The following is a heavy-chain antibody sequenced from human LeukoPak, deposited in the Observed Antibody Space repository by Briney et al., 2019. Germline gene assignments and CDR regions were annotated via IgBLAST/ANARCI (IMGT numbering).Heavy chain of an antibody. CDR1: GGSISSYY. V-gene: IGHV4-59*01. Sequence: SETLSLTCTVAGGSISSYYWSWIRQPPGKGLEWIGYIYYSGSTNYNPSLKSRVTMSVDTSKNQFSLKLSSVTAADTAVYYCARHGYSSGSLAWFDPWGQGTLVTVSS. CDR2: IYYSGST. J-gene: IGHJ5*02. D-gene: IGHD6-19*01. CDR3: ARHGYSSGSLAWFDP.